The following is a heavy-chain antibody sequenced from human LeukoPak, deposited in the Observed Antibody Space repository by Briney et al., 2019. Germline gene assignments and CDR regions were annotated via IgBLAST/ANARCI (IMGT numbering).Heavy chain of an antibody. V-gene: IGHV4-34*01. J-gene: IGHJ4*02. CDR1: GGSFSGYY. CDR3: ARGRYYGSGRPFDY. Sequence: SETLSLTCAVYGGSFSGYYWSWIRQPPGKGLEWIGESNHSGSTNYNPSLKSRVTISVDTSKNQFSLKLSSVTAADTAVYYCARGRYYGSGRPFDYWGQGTLVTVSS. CDR2: SNHSGST. D-gene: IGHD3-10*01.